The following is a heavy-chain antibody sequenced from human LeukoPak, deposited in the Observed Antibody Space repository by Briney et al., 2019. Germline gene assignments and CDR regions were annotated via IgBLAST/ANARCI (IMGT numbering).Heavy chain of an antibody. J-gene: IGHJ4*02. V-gene: IGHV1-24*01. CDR2: FDPEDGET. Sequence: GFDPEDGETIYAQKFQGRVTMTEDTSTDTAYMELSSLRSEDTAVYYCATMSRREGSPPDWGQGTLVTVSS. CDR3: ATMSRREGSPPD. D-gene: IGHD2-15*01.